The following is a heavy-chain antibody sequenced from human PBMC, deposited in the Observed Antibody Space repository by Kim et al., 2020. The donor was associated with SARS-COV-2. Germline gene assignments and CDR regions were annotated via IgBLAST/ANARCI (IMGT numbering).Heavy chain of an antibody. V-gene: IGHV4-59*11. CDR1: GGSISSHY. CDR2: VFHRGST. J-gene: IGHJ2*01. Sequence: SETLSHTCNVSGGSISSHYWSWIRQPPGKGLEWIGYVFHRGSTKYNPSLKSRVTISVDTSKNQFSLKLSSVTAADTAVYYCARNDRSTVLWYFDLWGRGT. CDR3: ARNDRSTVLWYFDL. D-gene: IGHD4-4*01.